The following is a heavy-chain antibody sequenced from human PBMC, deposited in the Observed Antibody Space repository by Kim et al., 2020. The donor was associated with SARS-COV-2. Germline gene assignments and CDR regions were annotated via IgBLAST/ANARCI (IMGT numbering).Heavy chain of an antibody. CDR2: ISGSGGST. CDR1: GFTFSSYA. V-gene: IGHV3-23*01. Sequence: GGSLRLSCAASGFTFSSYAMSWVRQAPEKGLEWVSAISGSGGSTYYADSVKGRFTISRDNSKNTLYLQMNSLRAEDTAVYYCAKEQGDIVAPLGAFDIWGQGTMVTVSS. J-gene: IGHJ3*02. D-gene: IGHD5-12*01. CDR3: AKEQGDIVAPLGAFDI.